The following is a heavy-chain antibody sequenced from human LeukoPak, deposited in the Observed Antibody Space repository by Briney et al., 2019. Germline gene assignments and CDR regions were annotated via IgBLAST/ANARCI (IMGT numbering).Heavy chain of an antibody. CDR2: INPSGGST. J-gene: IGHJ4*02. V-gene: IGHV1-46*01. CDR1: GYTFTSYY. Sequence: ASVKVSCKASGYTFTSYYMHWVRHAPGQGLEWMGIINPSGGSTTYAQVFQGRVTMTRDTSTRTVYMELSSLRSEDTAAYYCAREGEVIVTDNLFYWGQGTLVTVSS. CDR3: AREGEVIVTDNLFY. D-gene: IGHD2-21*01.